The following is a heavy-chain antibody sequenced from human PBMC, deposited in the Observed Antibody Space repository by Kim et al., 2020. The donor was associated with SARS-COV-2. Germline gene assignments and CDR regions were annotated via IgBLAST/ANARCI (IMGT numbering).Heavy chain of an antibody. D-gene: IGHD5-18*01. J-gene: IGHJ6*03. CDR2: A. CDR3: ARGYSYADMDV. V-gene: IGHV1-69*02. Sequence: ANNAQKFQGGVTITADKSTSTAYMEVGSLRSEDTAVYYCARGYSYADMDVWGKGTTVTVSS.